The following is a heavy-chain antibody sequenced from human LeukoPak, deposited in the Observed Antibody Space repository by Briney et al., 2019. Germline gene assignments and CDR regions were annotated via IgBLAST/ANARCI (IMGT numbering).Heavy chain of an antibody. Sequence: GGSLRLSCAASGFTFSDFYMSWIRQAPGKGLEWVSYISSSGSTKYYADSVKGRFTISRDNAKNSLYLQMNSLRAEDTAVYYCARRGHTHYFDSWGQGTLVTVSS. D-gene: IGHD2-15*01. V-gene: IGHV3-11*01. CDR3: ARRGHTHYFDS. CDR1: GFTFSDFY. CDR2: ISSSGSTK. J-gene: IGHJ4*02.